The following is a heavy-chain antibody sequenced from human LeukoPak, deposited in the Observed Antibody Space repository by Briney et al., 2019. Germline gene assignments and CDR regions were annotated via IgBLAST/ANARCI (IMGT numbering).Heavy chain of an antibody. CDR2: ISSSGSTI. D-gene: IGHD5-12*01. CDR1: GFTFSDYY. J-gene: IGHJ4*02. CDR3: AKDNPFSGYDGRDY. V-gene: IGHV3-11*01. Sequence: GGSLRLSCAASGFTFSDYYMSWIRQAPGKGLEWVSYISSSGSTIYYADSVKGRFTISRDNAKNSLYLQMHSLRAEDTAVYYCAKDNPFSGYDGRDYWGQGTLVAVSS.